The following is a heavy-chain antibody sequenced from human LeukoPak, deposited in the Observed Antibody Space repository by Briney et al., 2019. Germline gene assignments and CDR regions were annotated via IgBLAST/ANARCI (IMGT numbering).Heavy chain of an antibody. V-gene: IGHV4-59*08. Sequence: SETLCLTCTVSGGSIRSYYWSWIRQPPGKGLEWIGYMHHSGSTKHNPYLKSRVTISVDTSKSQFSLKLSSVTAADTAVYYCARHAAVEGSSGWSPMWWFDPWGQGTLVTVSS. CDR1: GGSIRSYY. CDR2: MHHSGST. CDR3: ARHAAVEGSSGWSPMWWFDP. J-gene: IGHJ5*02. D-gene: IGHD6-19*01.